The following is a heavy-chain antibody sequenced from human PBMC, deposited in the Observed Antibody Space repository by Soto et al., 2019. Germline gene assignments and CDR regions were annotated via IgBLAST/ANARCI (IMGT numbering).Heavy chain of an antibody. CDR3: TTDGVMIVVVITPGRF. Sequence: XVCLRLSCAACGFSFSNACMSWVRQAPGKGLEWVGRIKSKTDGGTTDYAAPVKGRFTISRDDSKNTLYLQMNSLKTEDTAVYYCTTDGVMIVVVITPGRFWGQGTLVTVSS. D-gene: IGHD3-22*01. V-gene: IGHV3-15*01. CDR2: IKSKTDGGTT. J-gene: IGHJ4*02. CDR1: GFSFSNAC.